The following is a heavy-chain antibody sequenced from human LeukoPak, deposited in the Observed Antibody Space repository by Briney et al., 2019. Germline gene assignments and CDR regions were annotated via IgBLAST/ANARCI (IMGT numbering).Heavy chain of an antibody. J-gene: IGHJ6*03. D-gene: IGHD6-6*01. CDR3: ARWGSSSLYYYYYYMDV. V-gene: IGHV4-34*01. CDR1: GGSFSGYY. Sequence: PSETLSLTCAVYGGSFSGYYWSWIRQPPGKGLEWIGEINHSGSTNYNPSLKSRVTISVDTSKNQFSLKLSSVTAADTAVYYCARWGSSSLYYYYYYMDVWGKGTTVTVSS. CDR2: INHSGST.